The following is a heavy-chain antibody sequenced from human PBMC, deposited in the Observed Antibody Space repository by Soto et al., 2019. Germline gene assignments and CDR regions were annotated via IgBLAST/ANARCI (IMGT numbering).Heavy chain of an antibody. CDR3: VREAHSNYYGMDV. V-gene: IGHV1-46*01. Sequence: QVQLVQSGAEVKKPGASVRLSCKTSGYTFTTYYVHWVRQVPGHGLEWVGVIDPSGGTTYAQEFQGRVTMTTDTSASTVSMELSNLRSEDTALYYCVREAHSNYYGMDVWGQGTTVTVSS. CDR2: IDPSGGT. J-gene: IGHJ6*02. CDR1: GYTFTTYY.